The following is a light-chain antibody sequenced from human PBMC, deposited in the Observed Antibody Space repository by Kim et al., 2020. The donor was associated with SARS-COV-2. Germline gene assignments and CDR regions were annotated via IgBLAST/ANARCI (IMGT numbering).Light chain of an antibody. J-gene: IGLJ2*01. CDR1: NIGSKS. CDR3: QVWHSNTDRI. CDR2: NDS. V-gene: IGLV3-21*04. Sequence: VDTEKTASIRCGGSNIGSKSVHWYQQKPGQAPVLVIYNDSDRPSGIPERFSGSNSGNTATLTISRVEGGDEADYYCQVWHSNTDRIFGGGTQLTVL.